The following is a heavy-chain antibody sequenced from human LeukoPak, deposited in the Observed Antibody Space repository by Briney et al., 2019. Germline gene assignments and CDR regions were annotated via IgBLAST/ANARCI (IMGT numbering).Heavy chain of an antibody. Sequence: HTGGSLRISCVGSGFIFSSNGIHWVRQAPGKGLEWVAFIWGDASNKDYADSVKGRFTISRDNSKNTVYLQMSSLRVEDTAVYYCARDGQEVAPYGYDYWGQGTLVTVSS. J-gene: IGHJ4*02. D-gene: IGHD4-17*01. V-gene: IGHV3-33*01. CDR3: ARDGQEVAPYGYDY. CDR1: GFIFSSNG. CDR2: IWGDASNK.